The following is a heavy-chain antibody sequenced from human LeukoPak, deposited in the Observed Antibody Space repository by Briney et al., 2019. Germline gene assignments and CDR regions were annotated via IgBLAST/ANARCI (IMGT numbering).Heavy chain of an antibody. CDR1: GFTFSSYN. J-gene: IGHJ4*02. D-gene: IGHD1-26*01. V-gene: IGHV3-48*01. Sequence: GGSLRLSCAASGFTFSSYNMDWVRQAPGKGLEWVSYISSFSGTINYADSVKGRFTISRDNAKNSLYLQMNSLRADDTAVYFCVRDQGGSNSHWGQGTLVTVSS. CDR2: ISSFSGTI. CDR3: VRDQGGSNSH.